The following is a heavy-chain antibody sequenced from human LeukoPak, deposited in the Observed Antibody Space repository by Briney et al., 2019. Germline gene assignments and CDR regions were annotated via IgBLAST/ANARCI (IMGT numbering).Heavy chain of an antibody. CDR3: ARVRVTGTTSDFDF. CDR2: IYHSGST. Sequence: PSETLSLTCTVSGYSISSGYYWGWIRQPPGKGLEWNGSIYHSGSTYYNPALKSRVTISVDTSKNQFSLKLSSVTAADTAVYYCARVRVTGTTSDFDFWGQGTLVTVSS. V-gene: IGHV4-38-2*02. D-gene: IGHD1-7*01. CDR1: GYSISSGYY. J-gene: IGHJ4*02.